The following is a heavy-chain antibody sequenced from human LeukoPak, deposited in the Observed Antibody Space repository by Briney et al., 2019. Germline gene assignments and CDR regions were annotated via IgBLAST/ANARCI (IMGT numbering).Heavy chain of an antibody. D-gene: IGHD3-3*02. CDR3: ARGPTHLIPFDY. CDR2: ISSSSSYI. CDR1: GFTFSSYS. Sequence: GGSLRLSCAASGFTFSSYSMNWVRQAPGKGLEWVSSISSSSSYIYYADSVKGRFTISRDNAKNSLYLQMNSLRAEDTAVYYCARGPTHLIPFDYWGQGTLVTVSS. V-gene: IGHV3-21*01. J-gene: IGHJ4*02.